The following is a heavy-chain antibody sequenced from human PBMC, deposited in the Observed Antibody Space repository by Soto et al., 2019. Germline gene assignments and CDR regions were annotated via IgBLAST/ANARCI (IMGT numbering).Heavy chain of an antibody. V-gene: IGHV3-23*01. CDR1: GFAFSSHP. CDR3: ARRAFGSSRSFDI. D-gene: IGHD6-6*01. CDR2: ISDGGDLT. J-gene: IGHJ3*02. Sequence: GGSLRLSCTGSGFAFSSHPMSWVRQAPERGLEWVSGISDGGDLTYNADSVRGRFTISRDNSKNTLFLQMNSRRVEDTAVYYCARRAFGSSRSFDIWGQGTMVTVSS.